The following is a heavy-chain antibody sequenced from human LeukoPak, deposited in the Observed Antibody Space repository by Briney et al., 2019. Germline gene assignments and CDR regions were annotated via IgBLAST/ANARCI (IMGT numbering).Heavy chain of an antibody. V-gene: IGHV1-69*05. D-gene: IGHD4-17*01. J-gene: IGHJ6*02. CDR1: GGTFSSYA. Sequence: ASVKVSCKASGGTFSSYAISWVRQAPGQGLEWMGGIIPIFGTANYAQKFQGRVTMTRNTSISTAYMELSSLRSEDTAVYYCASWTTVTTGYYYGMDVWGQGTTVTVSS. CDR3: ASWTTVTTGYYYGMDV. CDR2: IIPIFGTA.